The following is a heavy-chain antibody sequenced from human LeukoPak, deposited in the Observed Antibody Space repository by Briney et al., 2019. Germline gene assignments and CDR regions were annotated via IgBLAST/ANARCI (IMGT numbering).Heavy chain of an antibody. CDR2: IYTSGST. D-gene: IGHD3-22*01. V-gene: IGHV4-4*07. CDR1: GGSISGYY. CDR3: ARIGLDSSGYYYENWFDP. J-gene: IGHJ5*02. Sequence: SETLSLTCTVSGGSISGYYWSWIRQPAGKGLEWIGRIYTSGSTNYNPSLKSRVTMSVDTSENQFSLKLSSVTAADTAVYYCARIGLDSSGYYYENWFDPWGQGTLVTVSS.